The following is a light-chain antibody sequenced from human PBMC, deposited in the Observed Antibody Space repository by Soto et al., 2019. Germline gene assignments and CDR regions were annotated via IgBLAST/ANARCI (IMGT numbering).Light chain of an antibody. CDR2: DVS. V-gene: IGLV2-11*01. J-gene: IGLJ2*01. Sequence: QSVLTQPRSVSGSPGQSVTISCTGTSSDVGGYDFVSWYQQHPGKAPKLMISDVSKRPSGVPDRFSGSKSGNTASLTISGLKDEDEDDYYCCSYAGDLALFGGGT. CDR3: CSYAGDLAL. CDR1: SSDVGGYDF.